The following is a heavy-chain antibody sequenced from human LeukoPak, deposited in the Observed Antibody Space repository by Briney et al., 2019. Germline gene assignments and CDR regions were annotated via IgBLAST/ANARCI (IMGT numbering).Heavy chain of an antibody. V-gene: IGHV3-30*18. J-gene: IGHJ4*02. CDR2: ISYDGSNK. CDR3: AKDLFTMVRGVVDY. D-gene: IGHD3-10*01. CDR1: GFTFSSYG. Sequence: PGGSLRLSCAASGFTFSSYGMHWVRQAPGKGLEWVAVISYDGSNKYYADSVKGRFTISRDNSKNTLYLQMNSLRAEDTAVYYCAKDLFTMVRGVVDYWGQGTLVPVSS.